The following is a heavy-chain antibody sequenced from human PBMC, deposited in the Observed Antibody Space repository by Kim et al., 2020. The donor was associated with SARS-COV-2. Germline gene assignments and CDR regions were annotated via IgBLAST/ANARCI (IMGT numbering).Heavy chain of an antibody. J-gene: IGHJ4*02. V-gene: IGHV6-1*01. CDR3: ASAYSSWYEDYFDY. D-gene: IGHD6-13*01. Sequence: AVSVKSRITINPDTATNQFSLQLNSVTPEDTAVYYCASAYSSWYEDYFDYWGQGTLVTVSS.